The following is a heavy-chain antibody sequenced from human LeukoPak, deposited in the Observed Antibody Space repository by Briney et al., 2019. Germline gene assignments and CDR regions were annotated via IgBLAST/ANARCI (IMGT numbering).Heavy chain of an antibody. CDR3: ARGYGVRIAARRTKVYYMDV. J-gene: IGHJ6*03. CDR2: MNPNSGNT. Sequence: ASVKVSCKASGYTFTSYDINWVRQATGQGLEWMGWMNPNSGNTGYAQKFQGRVTITRNTSISTAYMELSSLRSEDTAVYYCARGYGVRIAARRTKVYYMDVWGKGTTVTVSS. D-gene: IGHD6-6*01. CDR1: GYTFTSYD. V-gene: IGHV1-8*03.